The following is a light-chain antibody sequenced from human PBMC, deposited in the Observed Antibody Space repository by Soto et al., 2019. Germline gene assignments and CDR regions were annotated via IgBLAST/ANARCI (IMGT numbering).Light chain of an antibody. CDR2: GAS. J-gene: IGKJ2*02. CDR3: QNYDSLSCT. Sequence: DIQMTQSPSSLSASVGDRVTITCQASQDISNYLNWYQQKPGKAPKLLIYGASNLETGVPSRFTGSGSGTDFTFTISSLQPEDIATYYCQNYDSLSCTFGQGTKVDIK. CDR1: QDISNY. V-gene: IGKV1-33*01.